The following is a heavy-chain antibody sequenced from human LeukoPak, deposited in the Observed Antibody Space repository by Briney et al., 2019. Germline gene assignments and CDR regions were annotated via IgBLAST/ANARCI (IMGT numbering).Heavy chain of an antibody. Sequence: GGSLRLSCAASGFTFSSYAMSWVRQAPGKGLEWVSAISGSGGSTYYADSVKGRFTISRDNSKNTLYLQMNSLRAGDTAVYYCAKKPTHGKLVLKYYFDYWGQGTLVTVSS. CDR2: ISGSGGST. V-gene: IGHV3-23*01. CDR1: GFTFSSYA. D-gene: IGHD6-6*01. CDR3: AKKPTHGKLVLKYYFDY. J-gene: IGHJ4*02.